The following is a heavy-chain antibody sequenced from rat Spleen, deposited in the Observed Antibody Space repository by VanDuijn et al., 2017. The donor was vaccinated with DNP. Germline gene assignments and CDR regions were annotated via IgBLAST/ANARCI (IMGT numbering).Heavy chain of an antibody. Sequence: EVQLVESGGGLVQPGRSLKLSCAASGFTFSNCNMAWVRQAPKKGLEWVATISSGGDSAYYRDSVKGRFTLSRDNARRTLSLQMDSLTSEDTATYYCAGNYFDGSFYYPFAYWGQGTLVTVSS. D-gene: IGHD1-12*02. CDR2: ISSGGDSA. V-gene: IGHV5-7*01. J-gene: IGHJ3*01. CDR1: GFTFSNCN. CDR3: AGNYFDGSFYYPFAY.